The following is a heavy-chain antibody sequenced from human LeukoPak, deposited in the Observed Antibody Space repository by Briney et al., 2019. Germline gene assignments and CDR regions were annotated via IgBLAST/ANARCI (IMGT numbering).Heavy chain of an antibody. Sequence: GGSLRLSCAASGFTFSSYWMSWDRQAPGKVLEWVANIKQDGSEKYYVDSVKGRFTISRDNAKNSLYLQMNSLRAEDTAVYYCVRDLNYYDSSGYYQDWGQGTLVTVSS. V-gene: IGHV3-7*01. J-gene: IGHJ4*02. D-gene: IGHD3-22*01. CDR2: IKQDGSEK. CDR3: VRDLNYYDSSGYYQD. CDR1: GFTFSSYW.